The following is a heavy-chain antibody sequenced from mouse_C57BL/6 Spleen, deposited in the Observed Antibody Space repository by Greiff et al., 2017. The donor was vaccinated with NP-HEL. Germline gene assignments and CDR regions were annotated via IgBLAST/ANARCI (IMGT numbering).Heavy chain of an antibody. D-gene: IGHD2-2*01. J-gene: IGHJ3*01. CDR1: GYTFTSYW. V-gene: IGHV1-64*01. CDR3: VYGYDVAY. CDR2: IHPNSGST. Sequence: QVHVKQPGAELVKPGASVKLSCKASGYTFTSYWMHWVKQRPGQGLEWIGMIHPNSGSTNYNEKFKSKATLTVDKSSSTAYMQLSSLTSEDSAVYYCVYGYDVAYWGQGTLVTVSA.